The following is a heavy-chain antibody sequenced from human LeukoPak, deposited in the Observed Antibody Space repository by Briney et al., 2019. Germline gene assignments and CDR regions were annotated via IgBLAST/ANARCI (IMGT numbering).Heavy chain of an antibody. Sequence: PGGSLRLSCAASGFTFRNHGMHWVRQAPGKGLGWAAVICYDGSNEYYADSVKGRFTISRDNSKNTLYLQMNSLRAEDTAVYYCARGGSYGAFDIWGQGTMVTVSS. V-gene: IGHV3-33*01. D-gene: IGHD1-26*01. J-gene: IGHJ3*02. CDR3: ARGGSYGAFDI. CDR1: GFTFRNHG. CDR2: ICYDGSNE.